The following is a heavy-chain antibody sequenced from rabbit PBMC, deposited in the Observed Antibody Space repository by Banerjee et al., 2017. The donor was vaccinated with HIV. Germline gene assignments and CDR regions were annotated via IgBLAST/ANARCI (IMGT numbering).Heavy chain of an antibody. Sequence: QQQLVESGGGLVKPGASLTLTCKASGFSFSSGYDMCWARQAPGKGLELIACIETGSSGTTYYANWAKGRFTISRSTSLNTVDLKMTSLTAADTATYFCVRGLDVSKSYWTVYFGLWGQGTLVTVS. CDR3: VRGLDVSKSYWTVYFGL. CDR1: GFSFSSGYD. V-gene: IGHV1S43*01. CDR2: IETGSSGTT. J-gene: IGHJ4*01. D-gene: IGHD8-1*01.